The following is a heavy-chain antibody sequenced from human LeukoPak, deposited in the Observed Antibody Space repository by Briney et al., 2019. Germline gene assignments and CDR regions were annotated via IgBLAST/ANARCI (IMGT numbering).Heavy chain of an antibody. D-gene: IGHD3-10*01. CDR1: GGSVSSGGYS. Sequence: SETLTLTCAVSGGSVSSGGYSWSWIRQPPGKGLEWIGYIYHSGSTYYNPSLKSRVTISVDRSKNQFSLKLSSVTAADTAVYYCARGQHDYGSGSYSSGLLRDLGQGTLVTVSS. J-gene: IGHJ4*02. CDR3: ARGQHDYGSGSYSSGLLRD. CDR2: IYHSGST. V-gene: IGHV4-30-2*01.